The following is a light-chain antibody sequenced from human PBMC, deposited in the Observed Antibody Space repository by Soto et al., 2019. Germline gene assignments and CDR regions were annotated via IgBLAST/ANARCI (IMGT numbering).Light chain of an antibody. Sequence: QSVLTQPPSVSGAPGQSVTISCTGTTSNIGAGYDVYWYQQLPGAAPKLLIYENINRPSGVPDRFSGSRSGTSASLAITGLQTDDEAEYYCQSYDNSVSGSVFGGGTKLTVL. CDR1: TSNIGAGYD. CDR2: ENI. J-gene: IGLJ7*01. V-gene: IGLV1-40*01. CDR3: QSYDNSVSGSV.